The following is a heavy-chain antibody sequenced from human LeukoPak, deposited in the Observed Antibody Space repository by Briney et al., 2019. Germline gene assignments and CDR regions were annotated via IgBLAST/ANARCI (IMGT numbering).Heavy chain of an antibody. CDR1: GYTFTTYG. CDR3: ARGGDTTIPYYYGLDV. J-gene: IGHJ6*02. V-gene: IGHV1-18*01. D-gene: IGHD5-18*01. Sequence: ASVKVSCKASGYTFTTYGISWVRQAPGQGLEWMGWISAYNGNTNYVQKLQGRVTMTTDTSTSTAYMELRSLRSDDTAVYYCARGGDTTIPYYYGLDVWGQGTTVTVSS. CDR2: ISAYNGNT.